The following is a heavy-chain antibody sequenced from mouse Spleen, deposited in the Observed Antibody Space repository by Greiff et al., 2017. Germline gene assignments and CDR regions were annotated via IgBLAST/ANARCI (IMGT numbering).Heavy chain of an antibody. V-gene: IGHV14-4*01. Sequence: EVKLQESGAELVRPGASVKLSCTASGFNIKDDYMHWVKQRPEQGLEWIGWIDPENGDTEYASKFQGKATITADTSSNTAYLQLSSLTSEDTAVYYCTSYDYGGYWGQGTTLTVSS. CDR3: TSYDYGGY. CDR1: GFNIKDDY. CDR2: IDPENGDT. J-gene: IGHJ2*01. D-gene: IGHD2-4*01.